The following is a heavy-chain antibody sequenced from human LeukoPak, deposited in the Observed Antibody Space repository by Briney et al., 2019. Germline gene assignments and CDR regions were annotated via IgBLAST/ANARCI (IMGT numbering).Heavy chain of an antibody. J-gene: IGHJ4*02. CDR2: IYTSGST. D-gene: IGHD3-9*01. CDR1: GGSISSYY. Sequence: PSETLSLTCTVSGGSISSYYWSWIRQPAGKGLEGIVRIYTSGSTNYNPSPKSAVTMSVDTSKNQFSPKLRSVTAADTAVYYCARDEAFTWLALDFAYWGQGTLVTVSS. V-gene: IGHV4-4*07. CDR3: ARDEAFTWLALDFAY.